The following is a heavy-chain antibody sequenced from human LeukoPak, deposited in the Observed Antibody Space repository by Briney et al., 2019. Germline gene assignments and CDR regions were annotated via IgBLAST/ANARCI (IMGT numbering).Heavy chain of an antibody. CDR3: ARVQRDYYGSGSYYYYYYYGMDV. Sequence: TLSLTCXVSGGSISSGDYYWSWIRQPPGKGLEWIGYIYYSGSTYYNPSLKSRVTISVYTSKNQFSLKLSSVTAADTAVYYCARVQRDYYGSGSYYYYYYYGMDVWGQGTTVTVSS. CDR2: IYYSGST. CDR1: GGSISSGDYY. D-gene: IGHD3-10*01. J-gene: IGHJ6*02. V-gene: IGHV4-30-4*01.